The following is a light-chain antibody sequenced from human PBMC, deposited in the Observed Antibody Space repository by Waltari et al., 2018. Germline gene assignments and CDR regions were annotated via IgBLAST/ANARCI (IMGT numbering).Light chain of an antibody. CDR2: RSN. Sequence: QSLLTQPPSASGTPGQRATISCFGSSSNIGRNYVYWYQQLPGTAPKLLIYRSNQRPSGVPDRFSGSKSGTSASLAISGLRSEDEADYHCAAWDDSLSGVVFGGGTKLTVL. CDR3: AAWDDSLSGVV. J-gene: IGLJ2*01. V-gene: IGLV1-47*01. CDR1: SSNIGRNY.